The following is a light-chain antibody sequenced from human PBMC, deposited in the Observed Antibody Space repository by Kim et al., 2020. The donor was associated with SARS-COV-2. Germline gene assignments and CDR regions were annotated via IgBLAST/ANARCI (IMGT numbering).Light chain of an antibody. Sequence: PGQTARITCSGDSLPKHFAYWFQQKPGQAPVLVIYKDTERPSGIPERFSGSTSGTTVTLTISGVQAEDEADYYCQSADSSDTFWVFGGGTQLTVL. CDR2: KDT. CDR1: SLPKHF. J-gene: IGLJ3*02. V-gene: IGLV3-25*03. CDR3: QSADSSDTFWV.